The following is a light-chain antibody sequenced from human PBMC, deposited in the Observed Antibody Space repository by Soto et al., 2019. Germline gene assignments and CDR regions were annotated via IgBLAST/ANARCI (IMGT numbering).Light chain of an antibody. CDR3: QQRSNSIT. CDR1: QSVTTR. J-gene: IGKJ5*01. Sequence: IVLTQSPGTLSLSPGERVTLSCRASQSVTTRLAWYQHKPGQAPTLLMSGASNRASGVPVRFSGSGSGTDFTLTISRLEPEDFAIYYCQQRSNSITFGQGTRLEIK. V-gene: IGKV3-11*01. CDR2: GAS.